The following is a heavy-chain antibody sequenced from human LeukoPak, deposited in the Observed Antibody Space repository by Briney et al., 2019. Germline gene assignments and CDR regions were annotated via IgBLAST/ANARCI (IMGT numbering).Heavy chain of an antibody. CDR3: ARGMPSSGYYRPRGAFDI. D-gene: IGHD3-22*01. J-gene: IGHJ3*02. CDR1: GGSISSYY. Sequence: SETLSLTCTVSGGSISSYYWSWIRQPPGKGLEWIGYIYYSGSTNYNPSLKSRVTISVDTSKNQFSLKLSSVTAADTAVYYCARGMPSSGYYRPRGAFDIWGQGTMVTVSS. V-gene: IGHV4-59*12. CDR2: IYYSGST.